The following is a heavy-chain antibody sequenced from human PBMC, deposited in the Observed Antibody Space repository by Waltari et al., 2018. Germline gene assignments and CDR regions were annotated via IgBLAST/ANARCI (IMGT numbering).Heavy chain of an antibody. CDR3: AKAPGIVVVYYFDY. D-gene: IGHD3-22*01. CDR2: ISGSGGST. J-gene: IGHJ4*02. Sequence: EVQLVESGGGLVQPGGYLRLSCAASGFTFSSHAMPWVRPAPGKGLEWVSAISGSGGSTYYADSVKGRFTISRDNSKNTLYLQMNSLRAEDTAVYYCAKAPGIVVVYYFDYWGQGTLVTVSS. CDR1: GFTFSSHA. V-gene: IGHV3-23*04.